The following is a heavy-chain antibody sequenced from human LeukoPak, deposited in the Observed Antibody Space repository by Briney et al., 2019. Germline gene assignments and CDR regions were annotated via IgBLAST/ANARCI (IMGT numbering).Heavy chain of an antibody. CDR3: ARDRGILDY. D-gene: IGHD3-16*01. Sequence: PGGSLRLSCVASGFTFSSYEMNWVRQAPGKGLEWVSYISSSGSTMYYADSVKGRFTISRDNANNSLYLQMNSLRAEDTAVYYCARDRGILDYWGQGTLVTVSS. CDR2: ISSSGSTM. J-gene: IGHJ4*02. V-gene: IGHV3-48*03. CDR1: GFTFSSYE.